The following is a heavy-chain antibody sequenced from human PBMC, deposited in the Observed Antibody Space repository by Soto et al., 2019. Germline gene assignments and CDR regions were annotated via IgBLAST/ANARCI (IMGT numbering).Heavy chain of an antibody. D-gene: IGHD2-15*01. J-gene: IGHJ4*02. CDR1: GYTFTGYY. CDR2: INPNSGGT. Sequence: ASVKVSCKASGYTFTGYYMHWVRQAPGQGLEWMGWINPNSGGTNYAQKFQGWVTMTRDTSISTAYMELSRLRSDDTAVYYCARDAQPLLPRSLLGDWGQGTLVTVSS. CDR3: ARDAQPLLPRSLLGD. V-gene: IGHV1-2*04.